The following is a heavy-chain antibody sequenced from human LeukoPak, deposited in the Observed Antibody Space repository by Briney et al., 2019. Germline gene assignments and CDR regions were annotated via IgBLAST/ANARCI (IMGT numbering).Heavy chain of an antibody. CDR2: IFYSGSP. CDR3: ARAPGRNWYGAFDI. J-gene: IGHJ3*02. CDR1: GGSLINYY. Sequence: SETLSLTCTVSGGSLINYYWSWIRQPPGKGLEWIGYIFYSGSPNFNPSLKSRVTISVDTSKSQFSLKLSSVTAADTAVYYCARAPGRNWYGAFDIWGQGTMVTVSS. D-gene: IGHD6-13*01. V-gene: IGHV4-59*01.